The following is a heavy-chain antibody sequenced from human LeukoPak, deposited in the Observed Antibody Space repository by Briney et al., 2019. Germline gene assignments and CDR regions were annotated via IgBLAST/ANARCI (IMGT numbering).Heavy chain of an antibody. CDR2: ISSSGSTI. CDR3: ASLAVVVPAAIREDYYYYGMDV. CDR1: GFTFSSYE. D-gene: IGHD2-2*02. Sequence: PGGSLRLSCAASGFTFSSYEMNWVRQAPGKGLEWVSYISSSGSTIYYADSVKGRFTISRDNAKNSLYLQMNSLRAEDTAVYYCASLAVVVPAAIREDYYYYGMDVWGQGTTVTASS. V-gene: IGHV3-48*03. J-gene: IGHJ6*02.